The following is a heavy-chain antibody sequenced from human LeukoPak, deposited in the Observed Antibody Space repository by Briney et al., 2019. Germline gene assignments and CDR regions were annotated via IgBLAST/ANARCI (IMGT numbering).Heavy chain of an antibody. V-gene: IGHV1-46*01. CDR3: AKVAAGTQPHYFDY. D-gene: IGHD1-7*01. CDR2: INPSGGST. J-gene: IGHJ4*02. CDR1: GYTFTSYY. Sequence: ASVTVSCKASGYTFTSYYMHWVRQAPGQGLEGMGIINPSGGSTRYAQKFQGRVTMTRDMSTSTVYMELSSLRSEDTAVYYCAKVAAGTQPHYFDYWGQGTLVTVSS.